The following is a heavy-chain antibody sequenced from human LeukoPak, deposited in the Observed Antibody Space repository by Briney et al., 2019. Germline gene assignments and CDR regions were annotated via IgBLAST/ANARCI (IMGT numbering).Heavy chain of an antibody. CDR1: GFTFSRYA. J-gene: IGHJ2*01. Sequence: GGSLRLSCAGSGFTFSRYALSWVRQAPGKGLEWVGFIRSKAYGGTTEYAASVKGRFTISRDDSKSIAYLQMNSLKTEDTAVYYCTRGPPGWFWYFDLWGRGTLVTVSS. CDR2: IRSKAYGGTT. V-gene: IGHV3-49*04. CDR3: TRGPPGWFWYFDL. D-gene: IGHD3-10*01.